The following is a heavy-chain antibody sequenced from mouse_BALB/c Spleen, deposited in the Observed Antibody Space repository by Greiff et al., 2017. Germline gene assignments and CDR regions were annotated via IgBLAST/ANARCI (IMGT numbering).Heavy chain of an antibody. V-gene: IGHV5-6-5*01. J-gene: IGHJ4*01. CDR1: GFTFSSYA. CDR2: ISSGGST. D-gene: IGHD1-1*01. Sequence: EVKLVESGGGLVKPGGSLKLSCAASGFTFSSYAMSWVRQTPEKRLEWVASISSGGSTYYPDSVKGRFTISRDNARNILYLQMSSLRFEDTAMYYCAREGYYGSRAMDYWGQGTSVTVSS. CDR3: AREGYYGSRAMDY.